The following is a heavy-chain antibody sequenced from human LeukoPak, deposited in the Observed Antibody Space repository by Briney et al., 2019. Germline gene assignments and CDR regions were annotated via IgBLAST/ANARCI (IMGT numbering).Heavy chain of an antibody. J-gene: IGHJ6*04. Sequence: GGSLRLSCAASGFTFGDYGMSWVRQVPGKGLEWVSDISRSSSTIYYADSVKGRFTISRDNAKNSLYLQMNSLRAEDTAVYYCAELGITMIGGVWGKGTTVTISS. D-gene: IGHD3-10*02. CDR1: GFTFGDYG. CDR3: AELGITMIGGV. CDR2: ISRSSSTI. V-gene: IGHV3-48*04.